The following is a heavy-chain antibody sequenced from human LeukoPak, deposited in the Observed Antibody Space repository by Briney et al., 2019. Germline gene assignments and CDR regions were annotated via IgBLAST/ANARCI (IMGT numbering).Heavy chain of an antibody. CDR2: IYTGGTT. CDR1: GGSISSGKYY. V-gene: IGHV4-61*02. J-gene: IGHJ4*02. CDR3: ARGGPDWDYYFDF. D-gene: IGHD3/OR15-3a*01. Sequence: SETLSLTCTVSGGSISSGKYYWRWIRQPAGKELEWIGRIYTGGTTSYNPSLKRRVTISVDTSKNQFSLRLTSVTAADTAVYYCARGGPDWDYYFDFWGQGTLVTVSS.